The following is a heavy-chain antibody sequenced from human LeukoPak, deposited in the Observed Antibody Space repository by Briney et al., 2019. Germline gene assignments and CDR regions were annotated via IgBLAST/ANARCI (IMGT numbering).Heavy chain of an antibody. CDR3: AREGYCSSTSCAHDY. V-gene: IGHV1-2*02. Sequence: ASVKVSCKASGYTFTGYYMHWVRQAPGQGLEWMGWINPNSGDTNYVQKFQGRVPMTRDTSISTAYMELSRLRSDDTAVYYCAREGYCSSTSCAHDYWGQGTLVTVSS. CDR1: GYTFTGYY. D-gene: IGHD2-2*01. CDR2: INPNSGDT. J-gene: IGHJ4*02.